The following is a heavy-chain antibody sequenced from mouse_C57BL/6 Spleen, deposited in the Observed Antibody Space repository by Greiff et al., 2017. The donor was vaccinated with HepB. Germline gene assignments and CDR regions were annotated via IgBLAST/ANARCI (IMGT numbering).Heavy chain of an antibody. J-gene: IGHJ1*03. CDR3: ARYGGYYEDWYFDV. CDR2: INPNNGGT. Sequence: EVQLQQSGPELVKPGASVKISCKASGYTFTDYYMNWVKQSHGKSLEWIGDINPNNGGTSYNQKFKGKATLTVDKSSSTAYMELRSLTSEDSAVYYCARYGGYYEDWYFDVWGTGTTVTVSS. CDR1: GYTFTDYY. D-gene: IGHD2-3*01. V-gene: IGHV1-26*01.